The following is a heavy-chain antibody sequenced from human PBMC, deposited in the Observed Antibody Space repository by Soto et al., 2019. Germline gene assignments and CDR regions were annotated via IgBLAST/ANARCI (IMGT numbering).Heavy chain of an antibody. J-gene: IGHJ4*02. Sequence: GGSLRLSCVASGFTFSNYGMHWVRQAPGKGLEWVALMWYDGSNKFYADSVKGRFTISRDISKNTLYLQMNSLRAEDTAVYYSARDLSGPLDYWGQGTLVTVSS. V-gene: IGHV3-33*01. D-gene: IGHD3-16*02. CDR3: ARDLSGPLDY. CDR2: MWYDGSNK. CDR1: GFTFSNYG.